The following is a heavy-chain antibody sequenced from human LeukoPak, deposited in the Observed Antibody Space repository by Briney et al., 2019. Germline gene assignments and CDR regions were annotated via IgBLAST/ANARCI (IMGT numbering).Heavy chain of an antibody. J-gene: IGHJ5*02. CDR3: ARGPVYSSGWFPFDP. CDR1: GGTFSSYA. Sequence: ASVKVSCKASGGTFSSYAISWVRQAPGQGLEWMGGIIPIFGTANYAQKFQGRVTITTDESTSTAYMELSSLRSEDTAVYYCARGPVYSSGWFPFDPRGQGTLVTVSS. V-gene: IGHV1-69*05. D-gene: IGHD6-19*01. CDR2: IIPIFGTA.